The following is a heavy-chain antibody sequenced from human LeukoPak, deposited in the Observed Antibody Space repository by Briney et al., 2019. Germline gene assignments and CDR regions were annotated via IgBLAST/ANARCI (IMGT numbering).Heavy chain of an antibody. CDR2: IYTSGST. J-gene: IGHJ4*02. CDR1: GGSISSYY. V-gene: IGHV4-4*07. D-gene: IGHD5-18*01. CDR3: SDSADY. Sequence: SETLSLTCTVSGGSISSYYWSWIRQPAGKGLEWIGRIYTSGSTNYNPPLKSRVTMSVDMSKNQFSLKLSSVTAADTAVYYCSDSADYWGQGTLVTVSS.